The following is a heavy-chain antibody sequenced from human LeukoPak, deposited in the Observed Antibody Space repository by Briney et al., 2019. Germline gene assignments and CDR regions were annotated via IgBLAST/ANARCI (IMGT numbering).Heavy chain of an antibody. CDR3: ARPHMVRGSKLTYYFDY. Sequence: SETLSLTCTVSGGSLSSYFWSWIRQPPGKGLEWIAYIYYSGSTNYNPSLKGRVTISVDTSKNQFSLKLSSVTAADTAVYYCARPHMVRGSKLTYYFDYWGQGTLVTVSS. V-gene: IGHV4-59*12. CDR2: IYYSGST. J-gene: IGHJ4*02. CDR1: GGSLSSYF. D-gene: IGHD3-10*01.